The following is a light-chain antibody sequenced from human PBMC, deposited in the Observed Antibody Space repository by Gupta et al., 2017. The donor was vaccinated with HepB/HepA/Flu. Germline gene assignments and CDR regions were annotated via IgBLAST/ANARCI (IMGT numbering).Light chain of an antibody. J-gene: IGKJ2*03. Sequence: DVVPTQSPLSLPVTLGQPASTSCSPSQSLVYTDDSNCFNWHQQGPGQSPRRLNYKGSNPDSGVPDRLSGSASGTDFTLKISMVDAEDVGVYYFREDKPWPNSFGQGTKLEIK. V-gene: IGKV2-30*01. CDR3: REDKPWPNS. CDR2: KGS. CDR1: QSLVYTDDSNC.